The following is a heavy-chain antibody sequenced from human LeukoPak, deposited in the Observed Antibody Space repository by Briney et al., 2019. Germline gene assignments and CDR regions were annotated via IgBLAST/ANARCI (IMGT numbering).Heavy chain of an antibody. CDR1: GYTFTGYY. CDR2: INPNSGGT. Sequence: GASVKVSCKASGYTFTGYYMHWVRQAPGQGLEWMGWINPNSGGTNYAQKFQGRVTMTRDTSISTAYMELRSLRSDDTAVYYCARAAYCGGDCQAWFDPWGQGTLVTVSS. D-gene: IGHD2-21*01. V-gene: IGHV1-2*02. J-gene: IGHJ5*02. CDR3: ARAAYCGGDCQAWFDP.